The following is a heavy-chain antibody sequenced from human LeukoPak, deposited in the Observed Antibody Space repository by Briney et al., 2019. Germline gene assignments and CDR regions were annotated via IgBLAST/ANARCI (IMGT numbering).Heavy chain of an antibody. Sequence: SETLSLTCAVSGYSISSGYYWGWFRQPPGKGLEWIGCIYHSGNTYYNPSLKSRVSISVDTSKNQFSLKLNSVTAADTAVYFCARQGGSSSPYYYYYMGVWGKGTTVTVSS. CDR1: GYSISSGYY. CDR3: ARQGGSSSPYYYYYMGV. D-gene: IGHD2-2*01. CDR2: IYHSGNT. V-gene: IGHV4-38-2*01. J-gene: IGHJ6*03.